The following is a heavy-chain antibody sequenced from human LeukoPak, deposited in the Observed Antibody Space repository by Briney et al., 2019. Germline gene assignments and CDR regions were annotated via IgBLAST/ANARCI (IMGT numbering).Heavy chain of an antibody. CDR3: AREITMVRGIFESLPHGMDV. CDR1: VGTFSSYA. V-gene: IGHV1-69*04. CDR2: IIPILGIA. J-gene: IGHJ6*02. D-gene: IGHD3-10*01. Sequence: GASVKVSCKASVGTFSSYAISWVRQAPGQGLEWMGRIIPILGIANYAQKFQGRVTITADKSTSTAYMELSSLRSEDTAVYYCAREITMVRGIFESLPHGMDVWGQGTTVTVSS.